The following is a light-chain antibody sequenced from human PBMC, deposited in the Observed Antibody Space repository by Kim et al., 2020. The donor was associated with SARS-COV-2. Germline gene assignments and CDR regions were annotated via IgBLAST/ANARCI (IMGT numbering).Light chain of an antibody. CDR2: AAS. CDR3: QQCKGAPWT. V-gene: IGKV1-27*01. J-gene: IGKJ1*01. Sequence: DIQMTQSPSSLSASVGDRVTINCRASQGISNYLAWYQQKPGKVPKLLIYAASALRSGVPSRFSGSGSGTDFTLTITSLQPEDVAVYYCQQCKGAPWTFGHGTKVEIK. CDR1: QGISNY.